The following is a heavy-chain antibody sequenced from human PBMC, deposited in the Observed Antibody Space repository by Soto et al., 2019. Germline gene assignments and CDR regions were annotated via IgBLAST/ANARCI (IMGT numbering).Heavy chain of an antibody. Sequence: SETLSLTCTVSGGSVTSYYWSWIRQPAGKGLEWIGRIYTSGGTNYNPSLKGRVTMSVDTSKNQFSLKLTSVTAADTAVYYCARGYYYGSGSNYRMDVWGQGTTVTVSS. J-gene: IGHJ6*02. CDR2: IYTSGGT. D-gene: IGHD3-10*01. CDR1: GGSVTSYY. V-gene: IGHV4-4*07. CDR3: ARGYYYGSGSNYRMDV.